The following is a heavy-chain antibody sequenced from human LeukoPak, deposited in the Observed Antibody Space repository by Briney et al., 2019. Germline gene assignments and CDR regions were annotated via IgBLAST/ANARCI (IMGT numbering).Heavy chain of an antibody. J-gene: IGHJ6*03. CDR3: AKCILAGYYKGYMDV. CDR2: IREDGSNK. D-gene: IGHD3-9*01. CDR1: GFTFNNYG. Sequence: GGSLRLSCAASGFTFNNYGMHWVRQAPGKGLKWVAFIREDGSNKYYADSVKGRFTISRDNSKNTLFLQMNSLRAEDTAVYSCAKCILAGYYKGYMDVWGKGTTVTISS. V-gene: IGHV3-30*02.